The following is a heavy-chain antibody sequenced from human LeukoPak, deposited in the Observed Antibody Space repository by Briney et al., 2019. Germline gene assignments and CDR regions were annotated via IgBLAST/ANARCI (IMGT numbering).Heavy chain of an antibody. V-gene: IGHV3-23*01. CDR3: AKGVAMVRGVTHFDC. J-gene: IGHJ4*02. D-gene: IGHD3-10*01. CDR1: GFTFNTYA. Sequence: GGSLRLSCAASGFTFNTYAMSWVRQAPGKGLEWVSGISGSGGSTFYADSVKGRFTISRDNSKNTMYLQMNSLTVDDTAVYYCAKGVAMVRGVTHFDCWGQGTLVTVSS. CDR2: ISGSGGST.